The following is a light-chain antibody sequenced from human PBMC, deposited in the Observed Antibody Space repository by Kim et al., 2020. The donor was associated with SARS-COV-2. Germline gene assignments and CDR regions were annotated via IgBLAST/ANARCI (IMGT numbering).Light chain of an antibody. Sequence: ESVGDRVTITCRASHGINNYLAWFQQKPGKVPRRLIYAASILKGGVPTRFSGSGSGTEFTLTISSLQPEDFASYYCLQLHSYPLTFGGGTKVDIK. CDR2: AAS. V-gene: IGKV1-17*03. J-gene: IGKJ4*01. CDR1: HGINNY. CDR3: LQLHSYPLT.